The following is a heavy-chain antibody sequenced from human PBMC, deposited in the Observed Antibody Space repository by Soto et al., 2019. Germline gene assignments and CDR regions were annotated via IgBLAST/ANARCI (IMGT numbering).Heavy chain of an antibody. CDR3: ARDGNGQRGSPH. CDR2: IYSGGSI. J-gene: IGHJ4*02. D-gene: IGHD3-16*01. Sequence: VQLVESGGGLIQAGGSLRLSCAVSGFTVSNNFMMWVRQAPGKGLEWVSLIYSGGSISYADSVKGRFTISRDGSMNMLYLQMNRLTAEDTAVYYCARDGNGQRGSPHWGQGNLVTVSS. V-gene: IGHV3-53*02. CDR1: GFTVSNNF.